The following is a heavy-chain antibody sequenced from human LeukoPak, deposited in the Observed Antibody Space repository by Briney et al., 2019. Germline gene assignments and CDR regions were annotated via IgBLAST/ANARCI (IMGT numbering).Heavy chain of an antibody. CDR2: LYHSGNI. V-gene: IGHV4-30-2*01. CDR1: GDSINSGGYS. J-gene: IGHJ3*01. CDR3: ARDRIDAFDF. Sequence: SETLSLTCAVSGDSINSGGYSWNWIRQAPGKGREWIGRLYHSGNIYYNPSLNSRVTISVDRSKNQLSLSLSSVTAADTAVYFCARDRIDAFDFWGQGTMVTVSS.